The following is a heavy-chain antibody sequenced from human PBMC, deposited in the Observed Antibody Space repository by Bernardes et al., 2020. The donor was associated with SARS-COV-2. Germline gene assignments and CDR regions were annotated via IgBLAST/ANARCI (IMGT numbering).Heavy chain of an antibody. CDR2: ISYDGSNK. CDR3: ASSVYYYDSSGRDWFDP. D-gene: IGHD3-22*01. V-gene: IGHV3-30-3*01. J-gene: IGHJ5*02. CDR1: GFTFSSYA. Sequence: GGSLRLSCAASGFTFSSYAMHWVRQAPGKGLEWVAVISYDGSNKYYADSVKGRFTISRDNSKNTLYLQMNSLRAEDTAVYYCASSVYYYDSSGRDWFDPWGQGTLVTVSS.